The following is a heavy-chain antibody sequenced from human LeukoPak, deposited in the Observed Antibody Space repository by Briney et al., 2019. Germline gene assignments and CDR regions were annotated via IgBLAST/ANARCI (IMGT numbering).Heavy chain of an antibody. J-gene: IGHJ6*02. CDR1: GYTFTGNY. V-gene: IGHV1-2*02. Sequence: ASVKVSCKASGYTFTGNYIHWVRQAPGQGLEWMGWINPNSGGTKYAQKLQGRVTMTRDTSISTAYMELSRLRSDDTAVYYCVRERYYDSSGTMRDYYYYGMDVWGQGTTVTVSS. CDR3: VRERYYDSSGTMRDYYYYGMDV. D-gene: IGHD3-22*01. CDR2: INPNSGGT.